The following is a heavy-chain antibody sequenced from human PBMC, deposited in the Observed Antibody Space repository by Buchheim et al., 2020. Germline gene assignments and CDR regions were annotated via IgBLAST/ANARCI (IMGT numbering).Heavy chain of an antibody. Sequence: QVQLVESGGGVVQPGRPLRLSCAASGFTFSSYGMHWVRQAPGKGLEWVAVISYDGSNKYYADSVKGRFTISRDNSKNTLYLQMNSLRAEDTAVYYCAKGDNSGSPDYWGQGTL. CDR1: GFTFSSYG. CDR3: AKGDNSGSPDY. V-gene: IGHV3-30*18. J-gene: IGHJ4*02. D-gene: IGHD6-19*01. CDR2: ISYDGSNK.